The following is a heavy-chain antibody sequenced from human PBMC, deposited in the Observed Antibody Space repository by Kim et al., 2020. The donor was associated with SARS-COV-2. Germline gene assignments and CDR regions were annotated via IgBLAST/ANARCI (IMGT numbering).Heavy chain of an antibody. V-gene: IGHV3-33*05. CDR2: VSYDGSNK. Sequence: GGSLRLSCAVSGFTFSRYGMHWVRQAPGKGLEWVAVVSYDGSNKYYADSVKGRFTLFRDNSKNTLYLEMSSLRGDDTAVYYCARGSSGYDWGSPLDYWG. J-gene: IGHJ4*01. CDR3: ARGSSGYDWGSPLDY. D-gene: IGHD5-12*01. CDR1: GFTFSRYG.